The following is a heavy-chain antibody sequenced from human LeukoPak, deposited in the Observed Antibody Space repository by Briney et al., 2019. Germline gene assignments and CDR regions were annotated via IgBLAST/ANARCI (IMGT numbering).Heavy chain of an antibody. CDR2: MSINSGLK. D-gene: IGHD6-6*01. V-gene: IGHV3-21*01. CDR3: AREFEYRTSGAGY. CDR1: GFTFSSYS. J-gene: IGHJ4*02. Sequence: GGSLRLSCAASGFTFSSYSMNWVRRAPGKGLEWVSSMSINSGLKYHADSVKGRFTISRDNAKNSLYLQMNSLRAEDTAVYYCAREFEYRTSGAGYWGQGTLVTVSS.